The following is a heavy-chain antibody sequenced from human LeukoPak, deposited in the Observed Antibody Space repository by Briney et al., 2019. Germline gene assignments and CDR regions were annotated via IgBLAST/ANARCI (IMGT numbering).Heavy chain of an antibody. CDR3: AKDQRAAVAATDAFDI. CDR1: ELTFSTYA. Sequence: GGSLRLSWEASELTFSTYALNGFRRPPGKGLEWVSTFSGSGITTYYADSVKSRFTISRDNSKNMLYLQMNGLRAEDTAIYYCAKDQRAAVAATDAFDIWGQGAKVTVSS. CDR2: FSGSGITT. D-gene: IGHD6-19*01. J-gene: IGHJ3*02. V-gene: IGHV3-23*01.